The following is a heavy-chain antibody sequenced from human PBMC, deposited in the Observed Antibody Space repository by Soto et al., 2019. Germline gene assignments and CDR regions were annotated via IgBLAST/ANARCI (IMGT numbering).Heavy chain of an antibody. CDR3: AKGAGLRYFDWLQDYYFDY. CDR1: GGSISSGGYY. CDR2: IYYSGST. D-gene: IGHD3-9*01. V-gene: IGHV4-31*03. Sequence: PSETLSLTCTVSGGSISSGGYYWSWIRQHPGKGLEWIGYIYYSGSTYHNPSLKSRVTVSVDTSKNQFSLKLSSATAADTAVYYCAKGAGLRYFDWLQDYYFDYWGQGTLVTVSS. J-gene: IGHJ4*02.